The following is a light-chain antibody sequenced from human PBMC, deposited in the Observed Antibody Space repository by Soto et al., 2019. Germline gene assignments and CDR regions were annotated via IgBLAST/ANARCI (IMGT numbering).Light chain of an antibody. CDR3: XQXGNSPQT. J-gene: IGKJ1*01. Sequence: EIVLTQSPGTLSLSPGERATLSCRASQSVSSNFLAWYQHKPGQAPRLLIYGASGRATGIPDRFSGSGSGTDFTLTISRLEPEXXAVXXXXQXGNSPQTFGQGTKVEIK. CDR1: QSVSSNF. V-gene: IGKV3-20*01. CDR2: GAS.